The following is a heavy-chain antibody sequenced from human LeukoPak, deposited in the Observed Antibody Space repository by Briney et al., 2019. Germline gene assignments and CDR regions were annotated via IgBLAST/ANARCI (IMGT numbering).Heavy chain of an antibody. CDR2: INYSGQTI. V-gene: IGHV3-21*01. CDR3: AKDRLASCGTDTCFDFDD. Sequence: PGGSLRLSCATSGFNFGICTMSWVRQAPGKGLEWVSSINYSGQTIYYTDSVKGRFTISRDFAKNTVYLQMDSLRAEDTAVYYCAKDRLASCGTDTCFDFDDWGRGTLVSVSS. J-gene: IGHJ4*02. D-gene: IGHD2-21*01. CDR1: GFNFGICT.